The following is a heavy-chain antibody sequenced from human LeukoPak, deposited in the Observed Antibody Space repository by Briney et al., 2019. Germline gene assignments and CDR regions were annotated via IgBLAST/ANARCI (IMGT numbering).Heavy chain of an antibody. Sequence: PSETLSLTCTVSGASISNYYWSWIRQPPGKGLEWIGYIYPSGSTYYNPSLKSRVTISADADKSQFSLKLRSVTAADTAVYYCARDQISTTWYGAFDVWGQGTMVSVSS. J-gene: IGHJ3*01. CDR3: ARDQISTTWYGAFDV. CDR2: IYPSGST. CDR1: GASISNYY. D-gene: IGHD6-13*01. V-gene: IGHV4-59*01.